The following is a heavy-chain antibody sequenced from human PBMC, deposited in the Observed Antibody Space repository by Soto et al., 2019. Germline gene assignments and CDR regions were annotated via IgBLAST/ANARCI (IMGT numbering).Heavy chain of an antibody. Sequence: QVQLQESGPGLVKPSETLSLTCTVSGGSISSYYWSWIRQTPGKGLEWIGFIFYRGSTSYNPSLKSRVTISIDMSEYPFSLTPNSVTAADPAVYDCARMIGDPVLKFDSWGQGTLVAVSS. D-gene: IGHD3-10*02. J-gene: IGHJ5*01. CDR1: GGSISSYY. CDR2: IFYRGST. V-gene: IGHV4-59*01. CDR3: ARMIGDPVLKFDS.